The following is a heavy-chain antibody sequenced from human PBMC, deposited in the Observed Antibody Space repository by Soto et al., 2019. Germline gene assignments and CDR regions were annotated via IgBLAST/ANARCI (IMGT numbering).Heavy chain of an antibody. Sequence: QVQLQQWGAGLLKPSETLSLTCAVYGGSFSGYYWSWIRQPPGKGLEWIGEINHSGSTNYTPSLQSRVTISVDTSKNQFSLKLSSVTAADTAVYYCARTAAVADYYYYYYMDVWGKGTTVTVSS. D-gene: IGHD6-19*01. CDR2: INHSGST. CDR3: ARTAAVADYYYYYYMDV. J-gene: IGHJ6*03. CDR1: GGSFSGYY. V-gene: IGHV4-34*01.